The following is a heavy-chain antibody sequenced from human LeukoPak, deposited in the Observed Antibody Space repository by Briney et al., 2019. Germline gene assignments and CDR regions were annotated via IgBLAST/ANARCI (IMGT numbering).Heavy chain of an antibody. CDR1: GGSISSYY. Sequence: SETLSLTCTVSGGSISSYYWSWLRQPPGKGLEGIGYIYYSGSTNYNPSLKSRVTISVDTSKNQFSLKLSSVTAADTAVYYCARYGSNDAFDIWGQGTMVTVSS. CDR3: ARYGSNDAFDI. D-gene: IGHD4-17*01. J-gene: IGHJ3*02. CDR2: IYYSGST. V-gene: IGHV4-59*01.